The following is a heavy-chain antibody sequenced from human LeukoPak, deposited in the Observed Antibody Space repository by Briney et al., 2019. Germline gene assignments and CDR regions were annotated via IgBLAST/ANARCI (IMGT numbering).Heavy chain of an antibody. D-gene: IGHD6-19*01. Sequence: PSETLSLTCTVSGGSISSSSYYWGWIRQHPGKGLEWIGSIYYSGSSYYNPSLKSRVTISVDTSKNQFSLKLSSVTAADTAVYYCARVDSSGWYFMNYWGQGTLVTVSS. V-gene: IGHV4-39*07. CDR2: IYYSGSS. CDR3: ARVDSSGWYFMNY. J-gene: IGHJ4*02. CDR1: GGSISSSSYY.